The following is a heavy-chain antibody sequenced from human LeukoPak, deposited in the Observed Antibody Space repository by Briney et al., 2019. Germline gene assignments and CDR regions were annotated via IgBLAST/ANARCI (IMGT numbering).Heavy chain of an antibody. J-gene: IGHJ4*02. Sequence: PSETLSLTCAVYGGSFSGYYWSWIRQPPGKGLEWIGSIYYSGSPYYNPSLKSRVTISVDTSKNQFSLKLSSVTAADTAVYYCARSTTVLHFDYWGQGTLVTVSS. V-gene: IGHV4-34*01. CDR1: GGSFSGYY. CDR2: IYYSGSP. CDR3: ARSTTVLHFDY. D-gene: IGHD4-17*01.